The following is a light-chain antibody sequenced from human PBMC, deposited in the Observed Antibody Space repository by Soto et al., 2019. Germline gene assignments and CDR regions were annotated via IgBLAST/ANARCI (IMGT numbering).Light chain of an antibody. V-gene: IGLV2-14*01. CDR3: SSYSSSTTRYL. CDR1: SSDVGGYTY. Sequence: QSALTQPASVSGSPGQSITISCTGTSSDVGGYTYVSWYQQHPGKAPKLMVYEVSHRPSGISDRFSGSKSGNTASLTISGLQAEDEADYYCSSYSSSTTRYLFGTGTKLTVL. J-gene: IGLJ1*01. CDR2: EVS.